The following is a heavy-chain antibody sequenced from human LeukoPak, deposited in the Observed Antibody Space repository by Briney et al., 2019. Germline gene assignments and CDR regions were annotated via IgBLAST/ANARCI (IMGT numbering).Heavy chain of an antibody. CDR2: IYYSGST. V-gene: IGHV4-39*01. D-gene: IGHD3-3*01. CDR3: ARQYDFWSGLNNWFDP. CDR1: GDSISSTRYY. J-gene: IGHJ5*02. Sequence: PSETLSLTCTVSGDSISSTRYYWGWIRQPPGKGXXXXXXIYYSGSTYYNPSLKSRVTISVDTSKNQFSLKLTSVTAADTAVYYCARQYDFWSGLNNWFDPWGQGTLVTVSS.